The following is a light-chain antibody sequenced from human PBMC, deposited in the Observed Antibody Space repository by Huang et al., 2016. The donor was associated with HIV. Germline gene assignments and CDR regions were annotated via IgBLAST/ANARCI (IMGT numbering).Light chain of an antibody. V-gene: IGKV3-15*01. J-gene: IGKJ1*01. CDR2: DAS. CDR1: QSISRK. Sequence: EIVMTQSPATLSVSPGERATLSCRASQSISRKLAWYQQKPGQAPRLLIYDASTRAAGIQARCSGSGSGTEFTLTISSLQSEDFAVYYCQQYNNWRTFGQGTKVEIK. CDR3: QQYNNWRT.